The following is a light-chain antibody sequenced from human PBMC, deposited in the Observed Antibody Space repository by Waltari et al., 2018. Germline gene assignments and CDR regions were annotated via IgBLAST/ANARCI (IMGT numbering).Light chain of an antibody. V-gene: IGLV1-40*01. CDR2: ANF. Sequence: QSVLTQPPSVSGAPGQRVTISCTGRRSTIWAGYALHWYQQLPGTAPKLLIYANFNRPSGVPERFSGSKSGTSASLAITGLQAEDEADYYCQSYDSDLSSWVFGGGSELTVL. CDR3: QSYDSDLSSWV. CDR1: RSTIWAGYA. J-gene: IGLJ3*02.